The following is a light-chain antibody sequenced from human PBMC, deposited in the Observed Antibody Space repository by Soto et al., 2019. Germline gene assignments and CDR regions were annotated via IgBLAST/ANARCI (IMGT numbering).Light chain of an antibody. J-gene: IGLJ3*02. CDR2: RNN. Sequence: QSVLTQPPSASGTPGQRVTISCSGSSSNIGSNYVYWYQQLPGTAPKLLIYRNNQRPSGVPDRFSGFKSGTSASLAISGLLSEDEADYYCAAWDDSLSAWVFGGGTKLTVL. CDR3: AAWDDSLSAWV. V-gene: IGLV1-47*01. CDR1: SSNIGSNY.